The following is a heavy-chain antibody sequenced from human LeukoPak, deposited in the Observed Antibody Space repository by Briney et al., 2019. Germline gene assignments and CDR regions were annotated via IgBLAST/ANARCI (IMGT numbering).Heavy chain of an antibody. CDR2: ISGSGGST. Sequence: GGSLRLSCAASGFTFSSYGMSWVRQAPGKGLEWVSGISGSGGSTYYADSVKGRFTISRDNSKNTLYLQMNSLRAEDTAVYYCARGPAAIYMDVWGKGTTVTISS. D-gene: IGHD2-2*02. V-gene: IGHV3-23*01. CDR3: ARGPAAIYMDV. CDR1: GFTFSSYG. J-gene: IGHJ6*03.